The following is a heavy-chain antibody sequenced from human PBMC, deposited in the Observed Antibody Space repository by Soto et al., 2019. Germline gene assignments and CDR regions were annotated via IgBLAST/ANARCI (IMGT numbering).Heavy chain of an antibody. D-gene: IGHD3-3*01. Sequence: PGGSLRLSCPSSGFTFSSYSMNWVRQAPGKGLEWISYISTTSSSIYYADSVKGRFTISRDNAKNPLFLQMNSLRDEDTAVYYCARKGVAFDYWGQGALVTVSS. V-gene: IGHV3-48*02. CDR1: GFTFSSYS. CDR2: ISTTSSSI. CDR3: ARKGVAFDY. J-gene: IGHJ4*02.